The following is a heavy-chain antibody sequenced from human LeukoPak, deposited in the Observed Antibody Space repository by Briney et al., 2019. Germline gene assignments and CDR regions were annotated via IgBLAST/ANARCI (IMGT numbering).Heavy chain of an antibody. CDR1: SFSLSGNA. J-gene: IGHJ4*02. D-gene: IGHD1-1*01. V-gene: IGHV3-30*18. CDR3: AKKIADLANAMNFDY. Sequence: PGGSLRLSCAASSFSLSGNAMHWDRQAPGKGLEWVTVISTDGKNKKYADSVKGRFAISRDNSKNTLDLQMNSLRGQGMAVYYYAKKIADLANAMNFDYWGQGTLVTVSS. CDR2: ISTDGKNK.